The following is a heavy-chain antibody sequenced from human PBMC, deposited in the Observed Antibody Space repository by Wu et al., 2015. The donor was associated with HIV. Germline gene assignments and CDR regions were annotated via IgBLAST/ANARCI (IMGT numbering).Heavy chain of an antibody. CDR1: GYTFTGHY. CDR2: INPSGGST. V-gene: IGHV1-46*01. D-gene: IGHD4-17*01. Sequence: QVQLVQSGTEVKKPGASVKVSCKASGYTFTGHYMHWVRQAPGQGLEWMGIINPSGGSTSYAQKFQGRVTMTRDTSTSTVYMELSSLNSEDTAMYYCATCLYGDYYYYAMDVWGQGTTVTVSS. J-gene: IGHJ6*02. CDR3: ATCLYGDYYYYAMDV.